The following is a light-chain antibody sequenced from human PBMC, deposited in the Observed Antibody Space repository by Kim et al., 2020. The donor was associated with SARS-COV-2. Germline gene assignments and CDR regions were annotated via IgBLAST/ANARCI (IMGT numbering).Light chain of an antibody. V-gene: IGLV4-69*01. J-gene: IGLJ2*01. CDR2: INSDGSQ. CDR1: SGHTNYA. Sequence: QLVLTQSPSASASLGASVTLTCTLSSGHTNYAIAWLQQQPEKGPRYLLKINSDGSQTRRDGIPDRFSGSTSGAERFLTISSLQSEDEADYYCQTWGTGGIFGGGTQLTVL. CDR3: QTWGTGGI.